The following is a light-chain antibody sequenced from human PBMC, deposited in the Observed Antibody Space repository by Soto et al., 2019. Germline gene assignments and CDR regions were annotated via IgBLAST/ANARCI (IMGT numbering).Light chain of an antibody. CDR2: GAS. J-gene: IGKJ3*01. CDR3: QQYNNWPPR. CDR1: QSVSSN. V-gene: IGKV3-15*01. Sequence: EIVMTQSPATLSVSPGERATLSCRASQSVSSNLAWYQQKPGQAPRLLIYGASTRPTGIPARFSGSGSGTEFTLTISSLQSEDFAVYYCQQYNNWPPRFGPGTKVDIK.